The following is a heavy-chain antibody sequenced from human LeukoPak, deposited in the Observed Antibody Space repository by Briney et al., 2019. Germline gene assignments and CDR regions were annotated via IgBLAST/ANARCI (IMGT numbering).Heavy chain of an antibody. CDR3: AKDRPYYYDSSGPKKGPVLDAFDI. Sequence: ASVKVSCKASGYTFTSYDINWVRQATGQGLERMGWMNPNSGSTGYAQKFQGRVTITRNTSISTAYMELSGLRAEDTAVYYCAKDRPYYYDSSGPKKGPVLDAFDIWGQGTMVIVSS. CDR2: MNPNSGST. D-gene: IGHD3-22*01. CDR1: GYTFTSYD. J-gene: IGHJ3*02. V-gene: IGHV1-8*03.